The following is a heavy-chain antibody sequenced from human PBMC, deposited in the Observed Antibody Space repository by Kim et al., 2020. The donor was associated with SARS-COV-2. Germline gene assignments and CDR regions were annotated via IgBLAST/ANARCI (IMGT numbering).Heavy chain of an antibody. J-gene: IGHJ6*02. Sequence: SETLSLTCAVSGGSISSSNWWSWVRQPTGKGLEWIGEIYHSGSTNYNPSLKSRVTISVDKSKNQFSLKLSSVTAADTAVYYCARERWEIEGHYYSYGMDVWGQGTTVTVSS. CDR3: ARERWEIEGHYYSYGMDV. CDR2: IYHSGST. V-gene: IGHV4-4*02. CDR1: GGSISSSNW. D-gene: IGHD1-26*01.